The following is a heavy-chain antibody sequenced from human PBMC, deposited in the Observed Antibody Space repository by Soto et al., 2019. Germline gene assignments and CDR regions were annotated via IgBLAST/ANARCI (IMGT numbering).Heavy chain of an antibody. Sequence: PSETLSLTCTVSGGSISSSSYYWGWIRQPPGKGLEWIGSIYYSGSTYYNPSLKSRVTISVDTSKNQFSLKLSSVTAADTAVYYCARRQVVTAAMAYYYYGMDVWGQGTTVT. CDR1: GGSISSSSYY. D-gene: IGHD2-2*01. V-gene: IGHV4-39*01. J-gene: IGHJ6*02. CDR2: IYYSGST. CDR3: ARRQVVTAAMAYYYYGMDV.